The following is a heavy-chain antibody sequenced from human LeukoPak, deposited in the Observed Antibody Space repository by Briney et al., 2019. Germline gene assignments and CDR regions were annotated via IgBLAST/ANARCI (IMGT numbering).Heavy chain of an antibody. J-gene: IGHJ4*02. CDR2: IYSGGST. D-gene: IGHD6-19*01. V-gene: IGHV3-66*01. CDR1: GFTVSSNY. Sequence: GGSLRLSCAASGFTVSSNYVSWVRQAPGKGLEWVSVIYSGGSTYYADSVKGRFTISRDNSKNTLYLQMNSLRAEDTAVYYCARGLVGAVAGDYWGQGTLVTVSS. CDR3: ARGLVGAVAGDY.